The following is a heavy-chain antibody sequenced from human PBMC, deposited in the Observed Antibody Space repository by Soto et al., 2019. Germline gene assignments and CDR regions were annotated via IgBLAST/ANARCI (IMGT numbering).Heavy chain of an antibody. CDR1: GGSISSYY. CDR2: IYYSGST. D-gene: IGHD3-3*01. J-gene: IGHJ5*02. CDR3: ARSLMYYDFWSGRNWFDP. V-gene: IGHV4-59*01. Sequence: SETLSLTCTVSGGSISSYYWSWIRQPPGKGLEWIGYIYYSGSTNYNPSLKSRVTISVDTSKNQFSLKLSSVTAADTAVYYCARSLMYYDFWSGRNWFDPWGQGTLVTVSS.